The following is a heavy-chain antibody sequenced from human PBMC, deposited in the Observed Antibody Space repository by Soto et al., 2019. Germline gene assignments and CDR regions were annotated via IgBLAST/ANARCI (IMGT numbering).Heavy chain of an antibody. CDR3: AKDWYYYDSSGYYEPSFDY. Sequence: PGRSLRLSCSASVFTFSSYAMSWGRQAPGKGLEWVSAISGSGGSTYYADSVKGRFTISRDNSKNTLYLQMNSLRAEDTAVYYCAKDWYYYDSSGYYEPSFDYWGQGTLVTVSS. D-gene: IGHD3-22*01. CDR2: ISGSGGST. V-gene: IGHV3-23*01. J-gene: IGHJ4*02. CDR1: VFTFSSYA.